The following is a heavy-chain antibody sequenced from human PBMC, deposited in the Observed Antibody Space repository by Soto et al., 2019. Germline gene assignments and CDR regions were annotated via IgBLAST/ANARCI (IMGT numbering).Heavy chain of an antibody. V-gene: IGHV3-33*01. CDR3: ARSGEGL. J-gene: IGHJ4*02. CDR1: GFTFSSYG. CDR2: IWYDGSNK. Sequence: QVQLVESGGGVVQPGRSLRLSCAASGFTFSSYGMHWVRQAPGKGLEWVAVIWYDGSNKYYADSVKGRFTISRDNSKNTLHLQMSSLRAEDTALYYCARSGEGLWGQGTLVTVSS. D-gene: IGHD3-10*01.